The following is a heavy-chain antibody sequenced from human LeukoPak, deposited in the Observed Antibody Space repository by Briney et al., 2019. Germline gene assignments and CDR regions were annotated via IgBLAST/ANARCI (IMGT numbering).Heavy chain of an antibody. Sequence: GGSLRLSCTPSGFTFSNFAMSWVRQAPGKGLEWVSAISGSGGNTYYADSVKGRFIISRDNSKNTLHLQMSSLRAEDTAVYYCAKNFGPYGDYEYFQHWGQGTLVTVSS. V-gene: IGHV3-23*01. CDR1: GFTFSNFA. D-gene: IGHD4-17*01. CDR3: AKNFGPYGDYEYFQH. CDR2: ISGSGGNT. J-gene: IGHJ1*01.